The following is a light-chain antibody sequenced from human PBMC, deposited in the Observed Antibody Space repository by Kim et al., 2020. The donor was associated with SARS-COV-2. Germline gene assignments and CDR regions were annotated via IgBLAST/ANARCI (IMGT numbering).Light chain of an antibody. J-gene: IGLJ1*01. CDR3: QSADGSGTYV. CDR2: KDS. Sequence: SYELTQPPSVSVSPGQTARITCSGDALPEKQTYWYQQKSVEAPLLLIYKDSERPSGIPGRFSGSSSGTTVTLTISGVQAEDDADYYCQSADGSGTYVFGTGTKVTVL. V-gene: IGLV3-25*03. CDR1: ALPEKQ.